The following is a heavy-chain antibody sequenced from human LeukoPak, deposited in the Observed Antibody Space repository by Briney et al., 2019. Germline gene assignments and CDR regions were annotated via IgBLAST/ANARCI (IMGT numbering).Heavy chain of an antibody. Sequence: KSSETLSLTCAVSGGSIGSGGYTWSWIRQPPGKGLEWIGYFYHSGSTHYNPSLKSRVTISVDRSENRISLKLRSVTAADTAVYYCARETTGWYRALDSWGQGSLVTVSS. D-gene: IGHD6-19*01. CDR2: FYHSGST. CDR3: ARETTGWYRALDS. J-gene: IGHJ4*02. CDR1: GGSIGSGGYT. V-gene: IGHV4-30-2*01.